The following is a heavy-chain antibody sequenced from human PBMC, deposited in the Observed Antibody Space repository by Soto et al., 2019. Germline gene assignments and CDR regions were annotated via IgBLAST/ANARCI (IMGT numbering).Heavy chain of an antibody. V-gene: IGHV4-59*01. CDR2: IYYSGST. Sequence: SETLSLTCTVSGGSISSYYWSWIRQPPGKGLEWIGYIYYSGSTNYNPSLKSRVTISVDTSKNQFSLKLSSVTAADTAVYYCARDYDSGSYYTWFDPWGQGTLVTVSS. CDR1: GGSISSYY. CDR3: ARDYDSGSYYTWFDP. J-gene: IGHJ5*02. D-gene: IGHD3-10*01.